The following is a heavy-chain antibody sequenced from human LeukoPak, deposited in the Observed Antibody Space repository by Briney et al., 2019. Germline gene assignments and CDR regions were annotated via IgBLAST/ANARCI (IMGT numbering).Heavy chain of an antibody. J-gene: IGHJ4*02. D-gene: IGHD5-18*01. CDR2: IYYTGAT. CDR3: ARAGYSYGTGYYFDY. V-gene: IGHV4-59*01. CDR1: GGSISSYY. Sequence: SETLSLTRTVSGGSISSYYWSWIRLPPGKGLEWIGYIYYTGATYYSPSLKSRVTISLDTSKNQFSLKLSSVTAADAAVYYCARAGYSYGTGYYFDYWGQGALVTVSS.